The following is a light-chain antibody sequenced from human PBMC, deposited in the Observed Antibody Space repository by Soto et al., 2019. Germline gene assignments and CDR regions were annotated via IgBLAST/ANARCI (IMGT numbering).Light chain of an antibody. Sequence: DIVMTQSPDFLAVSLGERATINCKSSQTVLSTSNNKNYLAWYQQKPGQPPKLLISWASTRESGVPDRFSGGGSETDFTLNISSLQAEDVAVYYCQQYYTAPQTFGQGTKVEI. CDR1: QTVLSTSNNKNY. CDR2: WAS. CDR3: QQYYTAPQT. V-gene: IGKV4-1*01. J-gene: IGKJ1*01.